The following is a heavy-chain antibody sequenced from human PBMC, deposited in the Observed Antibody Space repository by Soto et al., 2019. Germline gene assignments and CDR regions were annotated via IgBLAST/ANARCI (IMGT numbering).Heavy chain of an antibody. CDR1: GDSVSSKSAA. J-gene: IGHJ5*01. V-gene: IGHV6-1*01. CDR3: ARLIGDSWLDS. D-gene: IGHD2-8*01. Sequence: SQTLSLTCAISGDSVSSKSAAWTWIRHSPSRGLEWLGRTYYRSKWYTDYAVSVKGRITINPDTSNNHLSLQLDSVTPDDTAVYYCARLIGDSWLDSWGQGTLVTVSS. CDR2: TYYRSKWYT.